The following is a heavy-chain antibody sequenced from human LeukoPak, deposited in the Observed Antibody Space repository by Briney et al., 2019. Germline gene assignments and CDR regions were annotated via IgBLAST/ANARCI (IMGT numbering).Heavy chain of an antibody. J-gene: IGHJ3*02. V-gene: IGHV3-23*01. CDR3: AKDRGYHYDSSGYYRMDAFDI. D-gene: IGHD3-22*01. CDR1: GLTFSSYA. CDR2: ISGSGGST. Sequence: GGSLRLSCAASGLTFSSYAMSWVRQAPGKGLEWVSAISGSGGSTYYADSVKGRFTISRDNSKNTLYLQMNSLRAEDTAVYYCAKDRGYHYDSSGYYRMDAFDIWGQGTMVTVSS.